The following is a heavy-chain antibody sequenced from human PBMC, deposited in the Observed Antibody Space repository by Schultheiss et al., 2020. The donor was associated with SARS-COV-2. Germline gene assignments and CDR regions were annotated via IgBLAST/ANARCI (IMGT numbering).Heavy chain of an antibody. D-gene: IGHD6-13*01. Sequence: GGSLRLSCAASGFTFSSYGMHWVRQAPGKGLEWVAVISYDGSNKYYADSVKGRFTISRDNSKNTLYLQMNSLRAEDTAVYYCARASSSWSALDYWGQGTLVTVSS. CDR2: ISYDGSNK. V-gene: IGHV3-33*05. CDR3: ARASSSWSALDY. CDR1: GFTFSSYG. J-gene: IGHJ4*02.